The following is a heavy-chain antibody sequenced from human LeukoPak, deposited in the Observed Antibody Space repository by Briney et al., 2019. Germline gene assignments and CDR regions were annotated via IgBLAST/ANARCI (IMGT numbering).Heavy chain of an antibody. CDR1: GYTFTSYA. CDR3: ASDHMNYDSSGPGAFDI. CDR2: INAGNGNT. V-gene: IGHV1-3*01. D-gene: IGHD3-22*01. J-gene: IGHJ3*02. Sequence: GASVKVSCKASGYTFTSYAMHWVRQAPGQRLEWMGWINAGNGNTKYSQKFQGRVTITRDTSASTAYMELSSLRSEDTAVYYCASDHMNYDSSGPGAFDIWGQGTMVTVSS.